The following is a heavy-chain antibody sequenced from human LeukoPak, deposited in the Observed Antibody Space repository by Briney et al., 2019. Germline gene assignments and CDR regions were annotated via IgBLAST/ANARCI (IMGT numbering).Heavy chain of an antibody. CDR2: INTNTGNP. D-gene: IGHD6-19*01. J-gene: IGHJ6*03. V-gene: IGHV7-4-1*02. CDR3: ARVHSSGWYPLTYMDV. CDR1: GDTFTSYA. Sequence: ASVKVSCKASGDTFTSYAMNWLRQAPGQGLEWMGWINTNTGNPTYDQGFTGRFVFSLDTSVSTAYLQISSLKAEDTAVYYCARVHSSGWYPLTYMDVWGKGTTVTVSS.